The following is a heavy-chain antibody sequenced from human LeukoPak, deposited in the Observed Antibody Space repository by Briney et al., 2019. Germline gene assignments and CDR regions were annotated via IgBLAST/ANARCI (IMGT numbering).Heavy chain of an antibody. CDR2: ISSYSDKT. Sequence: ASVKVSCKASGYTFNSYGISWVRQAPGQGLEWMGWISSYSDKTNYAQKLQGRVTMTTDTSTNSAYMELRSLRSDDTALYYCARTTVTTHSDYFDNWGQGTLVTVSS. CDR1: GYTFNSYG. V-gene: IGHV1-18*01. CDR3: ARTTVTTHSDYFDN. J-gene: IGHJ4*02. D-gene: IGHD4-11*01.